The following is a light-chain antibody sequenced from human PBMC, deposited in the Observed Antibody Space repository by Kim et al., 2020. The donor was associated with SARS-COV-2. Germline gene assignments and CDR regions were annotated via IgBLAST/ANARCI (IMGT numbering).Light chain of an antibody. CDR3: QQYNSYSGYT. Sequence: DIQMTQSPSTLSASVGDRVTITCRASQSISSWLAWYQQKAGKAPKLLIYKASSLESGVPSRFSGSGSGTEFTLTISSLQPDEFATYYCQQYNSYSGYTFGQGTKLEI. V-gene: IGKV1-5*03. CDR1: QSISSW. J-gene: IGKJ2*01. CDR2: KAS.